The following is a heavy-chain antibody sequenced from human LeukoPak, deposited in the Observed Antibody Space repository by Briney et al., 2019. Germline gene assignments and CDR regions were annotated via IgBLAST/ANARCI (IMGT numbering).Heavy chain of an antibody. D-gene: IGHD1-1*01. Sequence: PGASLRLSCAASGFTFSNYWMSWVRQAPGKGLEWVANIKQDGSEKCYVDSVKGRFTISRDNAKNSLYLQMNSLRAEDTAVYYCARGNAHALDIWGQGTMVTVSS. CDR2: IKQDGSEK. V-gene: IGHV3-7*01. CDR1: GFTFSNYW. CDR3: ARGNAHALDI. J-gene: IGHJ3*02.